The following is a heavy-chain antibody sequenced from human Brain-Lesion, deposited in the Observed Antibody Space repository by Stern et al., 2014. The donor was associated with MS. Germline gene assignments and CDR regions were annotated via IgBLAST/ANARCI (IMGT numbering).Heavy chain of an antibody. Sequence: QVQLVESGPGLVKPSQTLSLSCTVSGGSISSGGYYWSWIRQPAGKGLEWIGRIFNSRSTRYNPSLKSRGTLSIDTFHKPFSLMLNSMTAADTAVYYCARGRVVPGFQYYATDVWGQGTTVIVSS. J-gene: IGHJ6*02. CDR1: GGSISSGGYY. V-gene: IGHV4-61*02. D-gene: IGHD2-2*01. CDR2: IFNSRST. CDR3: ARGRVVPGFQYYATDV.